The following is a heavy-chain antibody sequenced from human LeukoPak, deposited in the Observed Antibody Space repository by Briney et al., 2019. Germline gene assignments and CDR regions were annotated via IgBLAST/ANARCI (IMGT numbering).Heavy chain of an antibody. CDR1: GFTFSSYA. Sequence: GGSLRLSCAASGFTFSSYAMHWVRQAPGKGLEWVAVISYDGSNKYYADSVKGRFTISRDNSKNTLNLQMNSLRAEDTAVYYCARDLHYSSGWFNFDYWGQGTLVTVSS. CDR2: ISYDGSNK. J-gene: IGHJ4*02. V-gene: IGHV3-30-3*01. CDR3: ARDLHYSSGWFNFDY. D-gene: IGHD6-19*01.